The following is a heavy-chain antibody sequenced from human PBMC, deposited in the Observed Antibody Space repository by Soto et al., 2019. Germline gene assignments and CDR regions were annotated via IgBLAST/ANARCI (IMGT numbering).Heavy chain of an antibody. J-gene: IGHJ4*02. CDR2: IIPILATP. CDR1: GGIFSNFA. V-gene: IGHV1-69*06. Sequence: QVQLVQSGPEVKKPGSSVKVSGTASGGIFSNFAASWVRQAPGQGLEWMGGIIPILATPKYAQKFQGRVTIAAVKNIAYMALSSLTSEDTAVYYCARVGSRDAYNYVLDKWGQGTLVTVSS. CDR3: ARVGSRDAYNYVLDK. D-gene: IGHD5-18*01.